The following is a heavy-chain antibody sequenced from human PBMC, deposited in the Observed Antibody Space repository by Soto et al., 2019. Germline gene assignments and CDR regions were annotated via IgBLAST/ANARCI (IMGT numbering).Heavy chain of an antibody. D-gene: IGHD4-17*01. V-gene: IGHV4-38-2*01. CDR1: GYSISSGYY. Sequence: KSSETLSLTCAVSGYSISSGYYWGWIRQPPGKGLEWIGSIYHSGSTYYNPSLKSRVTISVDTSKNQFSLKLSSVTAADTAVYYCARAHHFGALRLGYWGQGTLVTVSS. J-gene: IGHJ4*02. CDR3: ARAHHFGALRLGY. CDR2: IYHSGST.